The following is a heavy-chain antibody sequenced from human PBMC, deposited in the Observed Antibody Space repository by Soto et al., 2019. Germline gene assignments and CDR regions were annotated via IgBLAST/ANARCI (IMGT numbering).Heavy chain of an antibody. CDR3: APLGGTAMVKIDF. Sequence: QVQLVQSGAEVKKPWASVKVSCKASGGTFSSYAISWVRQSPGQGLEWIGGNIPICGTANYAQKFPGRVTITADKSTSTDYMELSSLRSADTALYYCAPLGGTAMVKIDFWGQGTLVTVSS. J-gene: IGHJ4*02. D-gene: IGHD5-18*01. CDR1: GGTFSSYA. V-gene: IGHV1-69*06. CDR2: NIPICGTA.